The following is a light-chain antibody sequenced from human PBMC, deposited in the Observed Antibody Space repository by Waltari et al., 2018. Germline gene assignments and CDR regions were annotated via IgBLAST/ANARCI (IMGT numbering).Light chain of an antibody. Sequence: EIVLTQSPATLSLSKGERATLSCRASQSVGTYLAWYQQKPGQAPRLLISDASYRASGIPARFSGSGSGTDFTLTISSLEPEDFAIYYCQQRTDWPPLTFGGGTKVEIK. V-gene: IGKV3-11*01. J-gene: IGKJ4*01. CDR1: QSVGTY. CDR2: DAS. CDR3: QQRTDWPPLT.